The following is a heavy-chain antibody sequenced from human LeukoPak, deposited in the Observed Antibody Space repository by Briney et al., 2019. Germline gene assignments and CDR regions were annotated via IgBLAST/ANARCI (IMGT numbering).Heavy chain of an antibody. CDR3: ARDALHTAHFDY. D-gene: IGHD5-18*01. CDR1: GFPFRSYT. CDR2: VSASSDI. Sequence: GGPLRLSCAAPGFPFRSYTMNWVPKAPGKGLQWVSTVSASSDIHYSDSVKGRFTISSDNARNSLYLQMNSLRDEDTAVYYCARDALHTAHFDYWGQGTLVTVSS. J-gene: IGHJ4*02. V-gene: IGHV3-48*02.